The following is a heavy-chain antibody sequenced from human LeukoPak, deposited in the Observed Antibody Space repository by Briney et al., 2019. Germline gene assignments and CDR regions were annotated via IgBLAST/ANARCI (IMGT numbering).Heavy chain of an antibody. CDR1: GGSISSYY. Sequence: PSETPSLTCTVSGGSISSYYWSWIRQPPGKGLERIGYIYYSGTTNYNPSLKSRVTISVDTSKNQFSLKLSSVTAADTAVYYCARGVYIAAAQYGYWGQGTLVTVSS. J-gene: IGHJ4*02. CDR3: ARGVYIAAAQYGY. CDR2: IYYSGTT. D-gene: IGHD6-13*01. V-gene: IGHV4-59*01.